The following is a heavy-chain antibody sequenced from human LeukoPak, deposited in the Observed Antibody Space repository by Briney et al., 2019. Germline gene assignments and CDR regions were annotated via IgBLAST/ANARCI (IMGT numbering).Heavy chain of an antibody. V-gene: IGHV3-30*01. J-gene: IGHJ4*02. Sequence: GGSLRLSCAASGFTFSSYAMHWVRQAPGKGLEWVAVISYDGSNKYYADSVKGRFTISRDNSKNTLYLQMNSLRAEDTAVYYCGRELEDIVVIPAAAVGYWGQGTLVTVSS. CDR2: ISYDGSNK. CDR3: GRELEDIVVIPAAAVGY. D-gene: IGHD2-2*01. CDR1: GFTFSSYA.